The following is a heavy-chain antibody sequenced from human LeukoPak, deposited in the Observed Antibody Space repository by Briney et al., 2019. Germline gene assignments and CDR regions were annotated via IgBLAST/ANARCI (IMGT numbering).Heavy chain of an antibody. V-gene: IGHV4-59*01. Sequence: SETLSLTCTVSGGSISSYYWSWIRQPPGKGLEWIGYIYYSGSTNYNPSLKSRVTISVDTSKNQFSLKLSSVTAADTAVYYCARSSSGWTGVFDYWGQGTLVTVSS. J-gene: IGHJ4*02. D-gene: IGHD6-19*01. CDR3: ARSSSGWTGVFDY. CDR1: GGSISSYY. CDR2: IYYSGST.